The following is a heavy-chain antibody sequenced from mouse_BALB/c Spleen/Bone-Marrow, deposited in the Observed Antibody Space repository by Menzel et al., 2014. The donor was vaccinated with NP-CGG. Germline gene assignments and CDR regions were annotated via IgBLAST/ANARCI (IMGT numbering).Heavy chain of an antibody. J-gene: IGHJ2*01. Sequence: VKLQESGPGLVAPSQSLSITCTVSGFSLTSYGVHWVRQPPGKGLEWLGVIWAGGSTNYNSALMSRLSISKDNSKSQVFLKMNSLQTDDTAMYYCARVISYESYFDYWGQGTTLTVSS. CDR3: ARVISYESYFDY. D-gene: IGHD2-12*01. CDR1: GFSLTSYG. CDR2: IWAGGST. V-gene: IGHV2-9*02.